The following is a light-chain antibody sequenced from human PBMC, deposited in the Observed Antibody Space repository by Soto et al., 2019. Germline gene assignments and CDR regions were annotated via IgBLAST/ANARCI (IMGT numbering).Light chain of an antibody. V-gene: IGLV2-14*03. J-gene: IGLJ2*01. Sequence: QSALTQPASVSGSPGQSITISCTGTSSDVGGYTYVSWYQHHPGKAPKLMIYDVSNRPSGVSSRFSGSKSGNTASLTISGLQAEDEDDYYCSSYTSSTTSVVFGGGTKLTVL. CDR3: SSYTSSTTSVV. CDR1: SSDVGGYTY. CDR2: DVS.